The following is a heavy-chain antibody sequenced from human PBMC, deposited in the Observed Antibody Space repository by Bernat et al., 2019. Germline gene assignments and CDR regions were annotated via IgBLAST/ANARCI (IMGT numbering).Heavy chain of an antibody. V-gene: IGHV3-48*03. CDR3: ARSGPARGYSGYDFYY. Sequence: EVQLVESGGGLVQPGGSLRLSCAASGFTFSSYEMNWVRQAPGKGLEWVSYISSSGSTIYYADSVKGRFTISRDNAKNSLYLQMNSLRAEDTAVYYCARSGPARGYSGYDFYYWGQGTLATVSS. CDR2: ISSSGSTI. CDR1: GFTFSSYE. J-gene: IGHJ4*02. D-gene: IGHD5-12*01.